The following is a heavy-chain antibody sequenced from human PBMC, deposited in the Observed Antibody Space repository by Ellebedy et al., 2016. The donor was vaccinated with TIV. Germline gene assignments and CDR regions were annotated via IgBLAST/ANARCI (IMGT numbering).Heavy chain of an antibody. D-gene: IGHD3-16*01. CDR2: IKSRSDGGTS. CDR3: TRVSTFSGLDV. CDR1: GFAFSNVW. V-gene: IGHV3-15*01. Sequence: GESLKISCTASGFAFSNVWMSWVRQAPGKGLEWVGRIKSRSDGGTSDYAAPVKGRFTISRDDSGNTLYLQMNSLKTEDTAVYYCTRVSTFSGLDVWGQGTTVTVSS. J-gene: IGHJ6*02.